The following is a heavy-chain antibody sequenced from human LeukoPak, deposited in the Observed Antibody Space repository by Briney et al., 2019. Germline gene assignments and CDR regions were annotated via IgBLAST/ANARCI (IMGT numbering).Heavy chain of an antibody. CDR3: AKDWGANNWYNWFDP. CDR2: TSHDGNAE. Sequence: GTSLRLSCEVSGFTISNHGMHWVRQAPGKGLEWVAMTSHDGNAEYHADSVKGRLTISRDNSKNTLYLQMNSLTTEDTATYYCAKDWGANNWYNWFDPWGQGTQVTVSS. CDR1: GFTISNHG. V-gene: IGHV3-30*18. D-gene: IGHD1-20*01. J-gene: IGHJ5*02.